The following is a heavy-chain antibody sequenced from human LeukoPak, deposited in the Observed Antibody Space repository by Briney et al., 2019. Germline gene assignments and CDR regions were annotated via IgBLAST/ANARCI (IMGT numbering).Heavy chain of an antibody. CDR3: AKGGLGQASGLDV. D-gene: IGHD3-10*01. CDR2: ITDSGGSA. CDR1: GFIFSNYA. Sequence: GGSLRLSCAASGFIFSNYAMTSVRQAPGKGLECISSITDSGGSAYYADSVKGRFTLSRDNSRDTLYLHLNSLRAEDTALYYCAKGGLGQASGLDVWSQGTTVIVSS. J-gene: IGHJ6*02. V-gene: IGHV3-23*01.